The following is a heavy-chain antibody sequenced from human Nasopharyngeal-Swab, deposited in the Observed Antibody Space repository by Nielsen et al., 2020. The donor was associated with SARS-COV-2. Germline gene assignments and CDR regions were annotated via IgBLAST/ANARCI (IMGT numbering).Heavy chain of an antibody. D-gene: IGHD2-21*02. J-gene: IGHJ4*02. CDR1: GYTFTGYY. CDR2: INPYSGGT. V-gene: IGHV1-2*06. CDR3: ARDYCGGDCFPDS. Sequence: ASVKVSCKASGYTFTGYYIHWVRQATGQGLEWMGRINPYSGGTNYAQKFQGRVTMTRDTSISTAYMELSRLRSDDTAVYYCARDYCGGDCFPDSWGQGTLVTVSS.